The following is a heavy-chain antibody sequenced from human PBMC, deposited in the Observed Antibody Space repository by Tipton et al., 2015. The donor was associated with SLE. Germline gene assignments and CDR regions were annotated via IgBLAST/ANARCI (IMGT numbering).Heavy chain of an antibody. CDR3: AREYYYDSSGYLPDDAFDI. V-gene: IGHV3-30*03. D-gene: IGHD3-22*01. J-gene: IGHJ3*02. CDR1: GFTFSSYG. Sequence: SLRLSCAASGFTFSSYGMHWVRQAPGKGLEWVAVISYDGSNKYYADSVKGRFTISRDNSKNTLYLQMNSLRAEDTAVYYCAREYYYDSSGYLPDDAFDIWGQGTMVTVSS. CDR2: ISYDGSNK.